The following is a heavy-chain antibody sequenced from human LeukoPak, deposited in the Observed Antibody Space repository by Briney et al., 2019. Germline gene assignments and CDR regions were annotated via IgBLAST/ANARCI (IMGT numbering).Heavy chain of an antibody. D-gene: IGHD3-10*01. CDR3: APQPPLLWFGELFAGIDS. Sequence: GGSLRLSCAASGFTFSSYSTNWVRQAPAKGLDWDSSISSSSSEIYYSDSVKGRFTISTDNAKNSLYLQMNSLRTADTAVLYFAPQPPLLWFGELFAGIDSWGQGSLVTASS. CDR1: GFTFSSYS. J-gene: IGHJ4*02. V-gene: IGHV3-21*01. CDR2: ISSSSSEI.